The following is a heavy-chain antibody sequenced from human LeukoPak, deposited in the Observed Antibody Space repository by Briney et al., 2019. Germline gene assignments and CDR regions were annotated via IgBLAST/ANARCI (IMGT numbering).Heavy chain of an antibody. CDR2: IYYSGST. V-gene: IGHV4-59*13. D-gene: IGHD6-19*01. CDR3: ARESAYSSGWYH. Sequence: SETLSLTCAVYGGSFSGYYWSWIRQPPGKGLEWIGYIYYSGSTNYNPSLKSRVTISVDTSKNQFSLKLSSVTAADTAVYYCARESAYSSGWYHWGQGTLVTVSS. J-gene: IGHJ5*02. CDR1: GGSFSGYY.